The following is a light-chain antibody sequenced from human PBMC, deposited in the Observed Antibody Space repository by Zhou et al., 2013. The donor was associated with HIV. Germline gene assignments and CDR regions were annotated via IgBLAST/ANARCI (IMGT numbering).Light chain of an antibody. CDR3: QQRSNWPNT. V-gene: IGKV3-11*01. CDR1: QNIGSN. J-gene: IGKJ2*01. CDR2: GAS. Sequence: EIVMTQSPATLSVSPGERATLSCRASQNIGSNLAWYQQKPGQPPRLLIYGASTGATGIPARFSGSGSGTDFTLTISSLEPEDFAVYYCQQRSNWPNTFGQGTKLEIK.